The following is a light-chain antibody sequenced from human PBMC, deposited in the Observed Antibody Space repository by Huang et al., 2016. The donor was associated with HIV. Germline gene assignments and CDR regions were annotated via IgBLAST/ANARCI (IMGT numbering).Light chain of an antibody. J-gene: IGKJ1*01. CDR2: ITS. Sequence: DIQMTQSPSSLSASVGDRVTINCRASQNINSDLNWYQQKPGKAPTLLSYITSNLASAAPSRFSGSGSGTDFTLTITTLQPEDLATYFCQQSHSTPWTFGLGTKVEI. CDR3: QQSHSTPWT. CDR1: QNINSD. V-gene: IGKV1-39*01.